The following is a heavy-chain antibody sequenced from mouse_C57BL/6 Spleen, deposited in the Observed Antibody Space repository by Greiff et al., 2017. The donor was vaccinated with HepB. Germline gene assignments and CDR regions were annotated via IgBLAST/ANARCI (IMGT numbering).Heavy chain of an antibody. J-gene: IGHJ2*01. V-gene: IGHV5-6*02. CDR1: GFTFSSYG. D-gene: IGHD2-5*01. Sequence: EVMLVESGGDLVKPGGSLKLSCAASGFTFSSYGMSWVRQTPDKRLEWVATISSGGSYTYYPDSVKGRFTISRDNAKNTLYLQMSSLKSEDTAMYYCAREGEYYSNYCFDYWGQGTTLTVSS. CDR3: AREGEYYSNYCFDY. CDR2: ISSGGSYT.